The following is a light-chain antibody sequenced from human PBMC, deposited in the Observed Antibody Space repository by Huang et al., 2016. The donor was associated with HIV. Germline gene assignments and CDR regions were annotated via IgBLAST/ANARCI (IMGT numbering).Light chain of an antibody. CDR1: QSVTKY. Sequence: DIQMTQSPSSPSASVGDRVTITCRATQSVTKYRNWYQQKPGKAPKLLIYGASSLQTGVPSRFSGSGSGTDFTLTISSLQPEDFATYYCQQSSSPPPTFGPGTKVDIK. V-gene: IGKV1-39*01. CDR3: QQSSSPPPT. J-gene: IGKJ3*01. CDR2: GAS.